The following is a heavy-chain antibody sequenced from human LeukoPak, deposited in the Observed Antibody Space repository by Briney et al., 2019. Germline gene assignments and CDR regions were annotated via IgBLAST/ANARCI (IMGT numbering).Heavy chain of an antibody. J-gene: IGHJ6*03. V-gene: IGHV4-4*07. D-gene: IGHD2-15*01. CDR1: GGSISSYY. CDR3: AREQGGLGYCSGGSCWGPYYYYYMDV. Sequence: PSETLSLTCTVSGGSISSYYWSWIRQPAGKGLEWIGRIYTSGSTNYNPSLKSRVTMSVDTSKNQFSLKLSSVTAADTAVYYCAREQGGLGYCSGGSCWGPYYYYYMDVWGKGTTVTVSS. CDR2: IYTSGST.